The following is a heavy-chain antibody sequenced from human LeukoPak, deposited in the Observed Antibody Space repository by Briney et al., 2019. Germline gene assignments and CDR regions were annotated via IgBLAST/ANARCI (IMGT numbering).Heavy chain of an antibody. Sequence: PGRSLRLSCAASGFTFSSYAMHWVRQAPGKGLEWVAVISYDGSNKYYAGSVKGRFTISRDNSKNTLYLQMNSLRAEDTAVYYCARAPHSSGWYAYYFDYWGQGTLVTVSS. CDR1: GFTFSSYA. CDR3: ARAPHSSGWYAYYFDY. V-gene: IGHV3-30-3*01. D-gene: IGHD6-19*01. J-gene: IGHJ4*02. CDR2: ISYDGSNK.